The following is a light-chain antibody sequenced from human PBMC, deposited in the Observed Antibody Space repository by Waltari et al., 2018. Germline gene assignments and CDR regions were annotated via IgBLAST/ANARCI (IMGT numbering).Light chain of an antibody. CDR3: CSYAGSSTYV. CDR1: SSDVGHYNL. J-gene: IGLJ1*01. V-gene: IGLV2-23*01. Sequence: QSALTQPASVSGSPGPSITLSCTVTSSDVGHYNLVSWYQQHPGKAPKLMISAGSKRPSGVSNRFSGSKSGNTASLTISGLQAEDEADYYCCSYAGSSTYVFGTGTKVTVL. CDR2: AGS.